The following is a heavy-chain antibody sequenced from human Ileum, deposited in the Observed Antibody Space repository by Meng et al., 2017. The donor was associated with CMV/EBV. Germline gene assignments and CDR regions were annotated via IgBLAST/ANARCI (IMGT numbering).Heavy chain of an antibody. D-gene: IGHD6-13*01. V-gene: IGHV4-59*01. CDR2: MCYNGDT. Sequence: QVQRQESGPGLVKPSETLSLTCTVSGDSMSSYCWSWIRQPPGKGLEWIGYMCYNGDTNYNPSLKSRVTISGDTSKNQFSLKLSSVTAADTAVYYCALRGSAAGTFQYWGQGTLVTVSS. J-gene: IGHJ1*01. CDR1: GDSMSSYC. CDR3: ALRGSAAGTFQY.